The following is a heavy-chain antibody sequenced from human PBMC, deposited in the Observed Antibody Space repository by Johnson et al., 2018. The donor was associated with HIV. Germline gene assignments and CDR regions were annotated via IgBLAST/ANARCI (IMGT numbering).Heavy chain of an antibody. J-gene: IGHJ3*02. D-gene: IGHD1-26*01. CDR3: AREGGGSLDDAFDI. Sequence: VQLVESGGGVVRPGGSLRLSCAASGFTFDDYGMSWVRQAPGKGLAWVSGINWNGGRTDYGDSVKGRFTISRDNAKNTLYLQMNNLRVEDTALYYCAREGGGSLDDAFDIWGQGTMVTVSS. CDR2: INWNGGRT. V-gene: IGHV3-20*04. CDR1: GFTFDDYG.